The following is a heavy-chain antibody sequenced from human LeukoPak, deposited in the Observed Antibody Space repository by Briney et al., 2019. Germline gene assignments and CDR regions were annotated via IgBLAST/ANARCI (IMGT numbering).Heavy chain of an antibody. CDR2: ISSSSSYI. CDR1: GFTFSSYS. V-gene: IGHV3-21*01. J-gene: IGHJ4*02. D-gene: IGHD2-2*01. Sequence: PGGSLRLSCAASGFTFSSYSMNWVRLAPGKGLEWVSSISSSSSYIYYADSVKGRFTISRDNAKNSLYLQMNSLRAEDTAVYYCARAIVVVPAAMDGGFDYWGQGTLVTVSS. CDR3: ARAIVVVPAAMDGGFDY.